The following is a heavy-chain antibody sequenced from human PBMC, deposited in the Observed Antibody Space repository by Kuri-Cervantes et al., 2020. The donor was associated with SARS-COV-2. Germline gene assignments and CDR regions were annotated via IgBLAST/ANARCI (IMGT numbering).Heavy chain of an antibody. CDR2: ISDSGGST. Sequence: GGSLRLSCAASGFTFSSFGMSWVRQAPGKGLEWVSAISDSGGSTFYADSVKGRFTISRDNSKNMVYLQMDSLRAEDTAVYYCAKAAFTSYTGYRIDWGQGTLVTVSS. CDR1: GFTFSSFG. CDR3: AKAAFTSYTGYRID. V-gene: IGHV3-23*01. D-gene: IGHD3-16*02. J-gene: IGHJ4*02.